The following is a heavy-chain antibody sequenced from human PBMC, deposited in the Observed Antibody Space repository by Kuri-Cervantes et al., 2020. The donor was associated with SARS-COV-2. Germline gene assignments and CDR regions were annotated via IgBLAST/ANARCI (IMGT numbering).Heavy chain of an antibody. CDR1: GFSLSNARMG. J-gene: IGHJ1*01. CDR2: IYWDDDK. Sequence: SGPTLVKPTETLTLTCTVSGFSLSNARMGVSWIRQPPGKALEWLALIYWDDDKRYSPSLKSRLTITKDTSKNQVVLTMTNMDPVDTATYYCARVAYSTSFLGYFQHWGQGTLVTVSS. V-gene: IGHV2-5*02. D-gene: IGHD6-13*01. CDR3: ARVAYSTSFLGYFQH.